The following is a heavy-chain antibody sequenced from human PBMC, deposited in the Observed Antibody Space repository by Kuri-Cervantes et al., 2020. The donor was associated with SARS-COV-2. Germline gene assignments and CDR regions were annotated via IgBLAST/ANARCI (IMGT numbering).Heavy chain of an antibody. CDR1: GFTVSSNF. J-gene: IGHJ4*02. CDR3: ARDKDWAFDY. CDR2: ISGNSNDI. D-gene: IGHD2-21*01. V-gene: IGHV3-48*02. Sequence: GGSLRLSCAASGFTVSSNFMNWVRQAPGKGLEWVSYISGNSNDIRYADSVKGRFTVSRDSAKNSLYLQMNSLRDEDTAVYYCARDKDWAFDYWGQGTLVTVSS.